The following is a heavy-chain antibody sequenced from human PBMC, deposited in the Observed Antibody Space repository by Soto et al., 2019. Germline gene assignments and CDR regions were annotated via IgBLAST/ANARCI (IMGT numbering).Heavy chain of an antibody. J-gene: IGHJ4*02. CDR2: LGGSGGT. CDR1: GFTFSSYA. V-gene: IGHV3-23*01. Sequence: EVQLLESGGGLVQPGGALRLSCAASGFTFSSYAMSWVRLAPGKGLEWFSSLGGSGGTYYADSVKGRFTISRDNSKNMLYLHRNSLRAEDTAMYYCAKGQGLSYYYDSWGQGTLVTVSS. CDR3: AKGQGLSYYYDS.